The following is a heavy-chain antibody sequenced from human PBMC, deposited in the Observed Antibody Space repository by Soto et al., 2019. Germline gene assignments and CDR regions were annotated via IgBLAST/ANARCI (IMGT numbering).Heavy chain of an antibody. D-gene: IGHD2-15*01. J-gene: IGHJ4*01. V-gene: IGHV5-51*07. CDR3: ARHFSSNWFYFAH. CDR2: IYPCDSDT. CDR1: VYTFSNNC. Sequence: PGESRKISCKASVYTFSNNCIGWVHLMAVKGLEWRGIIYPCDSDTKYNPSFEGHVTFSVDKSISTDYLQWSSLNASDTAIYYGARHFSSNWFYFAHWGQGTMVTVSS.